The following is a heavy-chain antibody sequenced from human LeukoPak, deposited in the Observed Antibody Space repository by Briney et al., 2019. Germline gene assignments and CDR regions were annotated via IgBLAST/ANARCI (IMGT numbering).Heavy chain of an antibody. CDR1: GGSISSLY. J-gene: IGHJ5*02. CDR2: IYYSGST. D-gene: IGHD2-15*01. V-gene: IGHV4-59*08. Sequence: PSETLSLTCSVSGGSISSLYWCWIRQPPGKGLEWIGHIYYSGSTNYNPSLKSRVTISVDTSKNQLSLKLSSVTAADTAVYYCARQPNIVVVDNWFDPWGQGTLVAVSS. CDR3: ARQPNIVVVDNWFDP.